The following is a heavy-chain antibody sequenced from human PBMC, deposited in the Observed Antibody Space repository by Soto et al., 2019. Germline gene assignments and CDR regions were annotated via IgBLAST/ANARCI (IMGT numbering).Heavy chain of an antibody. CDR1: GGSISSGGYY. CDR3: ARDQEGGSSGNWFDP. CDR2: IYYSGST. Sequence: SETLSLTCTVSGGSISSGGYYWSWIRQHPGKGLEWIGYIYYSGSTYYNPSLKSRVTISVDTSKNQFSLKLSSVTAADTAVYYCARDQEGGSSGNWFDPWGQGTLVTVSS. D-gene: IGHD6-13*01. J-gene: IGHJ5*02. V-gene: IGHV4-31*03.